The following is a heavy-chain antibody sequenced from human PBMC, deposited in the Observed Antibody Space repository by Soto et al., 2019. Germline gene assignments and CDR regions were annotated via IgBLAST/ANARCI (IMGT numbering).Heavy chain of an antibody. V-gene: IGHV4-59*01. CDR1: GGSISSYY. Sequence: RSLTCTVSGGSISSYYWSWIRQPPGKGLEWIGYIYYSGSTNYNSSLKSRVTISVDTSKNQFSLKLSSVTAADTAVYYCARGGVVVKGNWFDPWGQGTLVTVSS. CDR2: IYYSGST. D-gene: IGHD3-22*01. J-gene: IGHJ5*02. CDR3: ARGGVVVKGNWFDP.